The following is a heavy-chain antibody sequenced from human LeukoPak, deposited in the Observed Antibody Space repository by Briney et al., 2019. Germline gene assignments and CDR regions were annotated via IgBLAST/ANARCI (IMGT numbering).Heavy chain of an antibody. CDR3: ARDLLQAKGWADPTMVRGVGYYYYYMDV. D-gene: IGHD3-10*01. J-gene: IGHJ6*03. CDR2: INAGNGNT. CDR1: GYTFTSYA. V-gene: IGHV1-3*01. Sequence: GASVKVSCKASGYTFTSYAMHWVRQAPGQRLEWMGWINAGNGNTKYSQEFQGRVTITRDTSASTAYMELSRLRSDDTAVYYCARDLLQAKGWADPTMVRGVGYYYYYMDVWGKGTTVTISS.